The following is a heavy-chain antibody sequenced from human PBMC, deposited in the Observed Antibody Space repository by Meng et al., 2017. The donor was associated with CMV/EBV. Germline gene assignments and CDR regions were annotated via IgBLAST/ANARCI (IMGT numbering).Heavy chain of an antibody. J-gene: IGHJ6*02. D-gene: IGHD4-11*01. Sequence: SETLSLTCTVSGGSISSYYWSWIRQPPGKGLEWIGYIYYSGSTNYNPSLKSRVTISVDTSKNQFSLKLSSVTAADTAVYYCARSPTYYYYGMDVWGQGTTVTVSS. CDR1: GGSISSYY. CDR3: ARSPTYYYYGMDV. CDR2: IYYSGST. V-gene: IGHV4-59*12.